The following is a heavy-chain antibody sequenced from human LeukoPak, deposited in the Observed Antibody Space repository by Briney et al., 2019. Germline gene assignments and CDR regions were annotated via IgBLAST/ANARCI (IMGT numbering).Heavy chain of an antibody. D-gene: IGHD5-24*01. V-gene: IGHV1-46*01. CDR1: GYTFTSYY. Sequence: ASVKVSCKASGYTFTSYYMHWVRQAPGQGLEWMGIINPSGGSTSYAQKFQGRITMTRDMSTTTDYMELSSLTYDDTAVYYCARDLRQEMATIPRIFDYWGQGTLVTVSS. CDR3: ARDLRQEMATIPRIFDY. J-gene: IGHJ4*02. CDR2: INPSGGST.